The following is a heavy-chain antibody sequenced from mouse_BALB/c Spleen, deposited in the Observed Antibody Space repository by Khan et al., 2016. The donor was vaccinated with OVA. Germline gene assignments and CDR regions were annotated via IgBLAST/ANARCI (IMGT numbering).Heavy chain of an antibody. CDR2: INPGSGGT. CDR1: GYAFTNYL. J-gene: IGHJ3*01. V-gene: IGHV1-54*01. D-gene: IGHD3-2*02. CDR3: TRRLLF. Sequence: QVQLKQSGAELVRPGTSVKVSCKASGYAFTNYLIEWVKQRPGQGLEWIGVINPGSGGTTYNEKFKDKATLTADKSSSTAYMQLSSLTSDDSAVYFCTRRLLFWGQGTLVTVSA.